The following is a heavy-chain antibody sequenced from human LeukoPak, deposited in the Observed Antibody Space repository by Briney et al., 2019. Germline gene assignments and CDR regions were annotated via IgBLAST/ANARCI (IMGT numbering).Heavy chain of an antibody. CDR2: IWYDGSNK. V-gene: IGHV3-33*01. Sequence: GGSLRLSCAASGFIFSSYGMHWVRQAPGKGLEWVAVIWYDGSNKYYADSVKGRFTISRDNSKNTLYLQMNSLRAEDTAVYYCARASEGSWIYYYYYGMDVWGQGTTVTVSS. CDR3: ARASEGSWIYYYYYGMDV. CDR1: GFIFSSYG. D-gene: IGHD6-13*01. J-gene: IGHJ6*02.